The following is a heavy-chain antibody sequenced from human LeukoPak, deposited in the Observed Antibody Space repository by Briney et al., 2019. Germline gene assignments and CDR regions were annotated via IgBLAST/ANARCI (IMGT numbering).Heavy chain of an antibody. Sequence: SETLSLTCTVSGGSISSYYWSWIRQPAGKGLEWIGRIYTSGSTDYNPSLKSRVTMSVDTSKNQFSLKLSSVTAADTAVYYCARDDAAGIVGATPGDYWGQGTLVTVSS. CDR1: GGSISSYY. CDR3: ARDDAAGIVGATPGDY. D-gene: IGHD1-26*01. CDR2: IYTSGST. J-gene: IGHJ4*02. V-gene: IGHV4-4*07.